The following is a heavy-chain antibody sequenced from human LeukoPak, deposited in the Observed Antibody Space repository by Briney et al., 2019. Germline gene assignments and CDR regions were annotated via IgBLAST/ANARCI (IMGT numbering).Heavy chain of an antibody. V-gene: IGHV3-21*01. J-gene: IGHJ6*03. D-gene: IGHD3-10*01. CDR2: ISSSSNYI. CDR3: ARSGIKMVRGVIIKSPYHMDV. CDR1: GFTFSSYW. Sequence: TGGSLRLSCAASGFTFSSYWMSWVRQAPGKGLEWVSSISSSSNYIYYADSVKGRFTISRDDAKNSLSLQMNSLRAEDTAVYYCARSGIKMVRGVIIKSPYHMDVWGKGTTVTVSS.